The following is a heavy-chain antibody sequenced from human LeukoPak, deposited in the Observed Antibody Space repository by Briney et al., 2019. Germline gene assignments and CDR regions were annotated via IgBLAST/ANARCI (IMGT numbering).Heavy chain of an antibody. CDR2: IYPGDSDT. D-gene: IGHD6-13*01. Sequence: GESLKISCKGSGYSFTSYWIGWVRQMPGKGLEWMGIIYPGDSDTRYSPSFQGQVTISADKSISTAYLQWSSLKASDTAMYYCARLQSSGWYSGGDYFDYWGQGTLVTVSS. CDR1: GYSFTSYW. J-gene: IGHJ4*02. CDR3: ARLQSSGWYSGGDYFDY. V-gene: IGHV5-51*01.